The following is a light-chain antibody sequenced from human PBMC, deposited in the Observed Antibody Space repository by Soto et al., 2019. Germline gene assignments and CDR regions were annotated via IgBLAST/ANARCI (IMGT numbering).Light chain of an antibody. V-gene: IGLV2-8*01. CDR2: EVS. Sequence: QSVLTQPPSASGSPGQSVTISCTGNSSDVGVYNYVSWYQQHPGKAPKLLIYEVSKRPSGVPDRFSGSKSGNTASLTVSGLQAEDEADFYCSSYAGSNNVVFGGGTKLTVL. CDR1: SSDVGVYNY. J-gene: IGLJ2*01. CDR3: SSYAGSNNVV.